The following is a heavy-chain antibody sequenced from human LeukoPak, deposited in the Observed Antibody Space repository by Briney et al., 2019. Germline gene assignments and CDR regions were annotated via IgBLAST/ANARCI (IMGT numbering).Heavy chain of an antibody. J-gene: IGHJ6*02. D-gene: IGHD2-15*01. Sequence: PGGSLRLSCAASGFTFSSYAMSWFRQAPGKGLEWVSSISSSSDYIYYADSVQGRFTISRDNAKNSLYLQMNSLRAEDTAVYYCARDYSLTAMDVWGQGTTVTVSS. CDR1: GFTFSSYA. V-gene: IGHV3-21*01. CDR3: ARDYSLTAMDV. CDR2: ISSSSDYI.